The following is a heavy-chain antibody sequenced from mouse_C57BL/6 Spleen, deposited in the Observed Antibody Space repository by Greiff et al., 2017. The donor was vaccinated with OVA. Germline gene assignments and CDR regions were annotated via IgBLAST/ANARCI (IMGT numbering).Heavy chain of an antibody. J-gene: IGHJ2*01. Sequence: EVQRVESGGGLVKPGGSLKLSCAASGFTFSSYAMSWVRQTPEKRLEWVATISDGGSYTYYPDNVKGRFTISRDNAKNNRYLQMSHLKSEDTAMYYCARDQKGHYFDYWGQGTTLTVSS. CDR3: ARDQKGHYFDY. CDR1: GFTFSSYA. CDR2: ISDGGSYT. V-gene: IGHV5-4*01.